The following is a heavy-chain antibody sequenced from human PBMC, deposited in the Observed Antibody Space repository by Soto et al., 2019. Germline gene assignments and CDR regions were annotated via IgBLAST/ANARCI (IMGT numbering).Heavy chain of an antibody. D-gene: IGHD3-22*01. CDR3: ARIVTYYYDSSGYDPGAFDI. CDR1: GGTFSSYA. V-gene: IGHV1-69*01. CDR2: IIPIFGTA. J-gene: IGHJ3*02. Sequence: QVQLVQSGAEVKKPGSSVKVSCKASGGTFSSYAISWVRQAPGQGLEWMGGIIPIFGTANYAQKFQGRVTITAYESTSTAYMELSSMRSEDTAVYYCARIVTYYYDSSGYDPGAFDIWGQGTMVTVSS.